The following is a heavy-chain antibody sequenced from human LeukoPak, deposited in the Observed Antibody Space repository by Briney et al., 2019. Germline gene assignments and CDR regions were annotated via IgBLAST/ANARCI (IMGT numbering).Heavy chain of an antibody. CDR1: GDSTSNFY. D-gene: IGHD2-8*01. CDR2: IHYSGSS. J-gene: IGHJ5*01. CDR3: ALAPNSNWFDF. Sequence: SETLSLTCTVTGDSTSNFYWNWIRQSPGKGLEWIGNIHYSGSSVYNPSLQSLVTISIDTSRRQFLLNLNSVTAADTAVYFCALAPNSNWFDFWGPGTLVTVSS. V-gene: IGHV4-59*03.